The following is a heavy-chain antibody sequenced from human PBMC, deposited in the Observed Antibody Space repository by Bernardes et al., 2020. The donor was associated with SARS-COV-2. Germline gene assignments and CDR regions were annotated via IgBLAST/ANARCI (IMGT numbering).Heavy chain of an antibody. CDR3: ARSLRAYGVY. CDR2: VNPNSGGT. CDR1: GYTFTKYY. V-gene: IGHV1-2*02. Sequence: VKVSCKASGYTFTKYYIHWVRQAPGQGLEWMGWVNPNSGGTNYAQKFQGRVTMTWGTALSTAYMELSRLRSDDTAVYYCARSLRAYGVYWGQGTLVTVSS. D-gene: IGHD2-8*01. J-gene: IGHJ4*02.